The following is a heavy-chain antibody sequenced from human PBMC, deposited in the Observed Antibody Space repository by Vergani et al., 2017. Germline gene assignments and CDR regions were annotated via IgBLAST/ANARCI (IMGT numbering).Heavy chain of an antibody. D-gene: IGHD5-12*01. CDR3: ARDRVDIVATTTYYYYYYGMDV. J-gene: IGHJ6*02. V-gene: IGHV3-53*04. CDR1: GFTVSSNY. Sequence: EVQLVESGGGLVQPGGSLRLSCAASGFTVSSNYMSWVRQAPGKGLEWVSVIYSGGSTYYEDSVKGRFTISRHNSKNTLYLQMNSLRAEDTAVSYCARDRVDIVATTTYYYYYYGMDVWGQGTTVTVSS. CDR2: IYSGGST.